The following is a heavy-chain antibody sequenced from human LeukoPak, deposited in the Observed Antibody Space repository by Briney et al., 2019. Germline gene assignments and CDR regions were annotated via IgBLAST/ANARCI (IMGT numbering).Heavy chain of an antibody. J-gene: IGHJ4*02. D-gene: IGHD1-26*01. CDR2: ISGSGGST. V-gene: IGHV3-23*01. Sequence: PGGSLRLSCAASGFTFSSYAMSWVRQAPGKGLEWVSAISGSGGSTYYADSVKGRFTISRDTSKNTLYLQMNSLRAEDTSVYYCARDRNTGSSYENLFEYWGQGSLVTVSS. CDR1: GFTFSSYA. CDR3: ARDRNTGSSYENLFEY.